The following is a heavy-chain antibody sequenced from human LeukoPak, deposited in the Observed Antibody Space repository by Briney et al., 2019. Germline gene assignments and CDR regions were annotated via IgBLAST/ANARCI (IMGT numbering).Heavy chain of an antibody. CDR1: GFTFSSYG. D-gene: IGHD3-9*01. Sequence: PGGSLRLSCAASGFTFSSYGMHWVRQAPGKGLEWVAVISYDGSNKYYADSVKGRFTISRDNSKNTLYLQMNSLRAEDTAVYYCAEADFDWLLTLDYWGQGTLVTVSS. J-gene: IGHJ4*02. CDR2: ISYDGSNK. V-gene: IGHV3-30*03. CDR3: AEADFDWLLTLDY.